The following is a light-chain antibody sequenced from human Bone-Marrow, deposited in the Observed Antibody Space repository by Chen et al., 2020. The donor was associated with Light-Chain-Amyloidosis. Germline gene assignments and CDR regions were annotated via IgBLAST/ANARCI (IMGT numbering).Light chain of an antibody. J-gene: IGLJ3*02. CDR3: QSYDSSLSGVV. CDR1: SSNIGAGYD. Sequence: QSVLTQPPSVSGAPGQRVTISCTGGSSNIGAGYDVHWYRQLPGTAPKLLLYGNSNRPAGVPDRFSGSRSGTSASLAITGLQAEDEADYYCQSYDSSLSGVVFGGGTRLTVL. V-gene: IGLV1-40*01. CDR2: GNS.